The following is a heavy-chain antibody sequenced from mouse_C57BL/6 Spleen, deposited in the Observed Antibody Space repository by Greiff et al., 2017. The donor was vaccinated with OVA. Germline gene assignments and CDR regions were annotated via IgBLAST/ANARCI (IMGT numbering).Heavy chain of an antibody. V-gene: IGHV1-76*01. Sequence: QVQLQQSGAELVRPGASVKLSCKASGYTFTDYYINWVKQRPGQGLEWIARIYPGGGNTYYNEKFKGKATLTADKSSSPAYMQLSSLTSEDSAVYFGATSADSNYEYAMDYWGQGTSVTVSS. J-gene: IGHJ4*01. CDR1: GYTFTDYY. D-gene: IGHD2-5*01. CDR2: IYPGGGNT. CDR3: ATSADSNYEYAMDY.